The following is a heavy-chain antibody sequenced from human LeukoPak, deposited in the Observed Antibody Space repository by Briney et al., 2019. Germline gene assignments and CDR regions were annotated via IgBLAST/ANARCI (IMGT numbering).Heavy chain of an antibody. J-gene: IGHJ4*02. CDR2: IYGGGSI. CDR1: GLTVSSNF. CDR3: ASWPGGWYGEDS. Sequence: GGSLRLSCAATGLTVSSNFMSWVRQAPGKGLEWVSVIYGGGSIYYADSVKGRFTISRDTPKNTLYLQMNGLRVEDTAVYYCASWPGGWYGEDSWGQGTLVTVSS. V-gene: IGHV3-53*01. D-gene: IGHD6-19*01.